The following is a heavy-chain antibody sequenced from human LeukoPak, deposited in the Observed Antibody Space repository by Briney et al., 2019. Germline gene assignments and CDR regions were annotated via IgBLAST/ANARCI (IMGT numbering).Heavy chain of an antibody. CDR3: ARGRLAVAGTYYYYGMDV. CDR1: GYTFTSYD. V-gene: IGHV1-8*01. D-gene: IGHD6-19*01. CDR2: MNPNSGNT. Sequence: GASVKVSCKASGYTFTSYDINWVRQATGQGLEWMGWMNPNSGNTGYAQKFQGRVTMTRNTSISTAYMELSSLRSEDTAVHYCARGRLAVAGTYYYYGMDVWGQGTTVTVSS. J-gene: IGHJ6*02.